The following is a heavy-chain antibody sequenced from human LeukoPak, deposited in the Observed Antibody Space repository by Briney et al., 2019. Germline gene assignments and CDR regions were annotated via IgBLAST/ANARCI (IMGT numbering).Heavy chain of an antibody. CDR2: INGDGSTT. CDR3: ARLSGGYSKFDL. J-gene: IGHJ5*02. Sequence: GGSLRLSCAASGFTFSSYWMHWVRQAPGKGLVWVSRINGDGSTTKYADSVKGRFTISRDSAENTLFLQMNSLRAEDTAVNYCARLSGGYSKFDLWGQGTLVTVSS. D-gene: IGHD2-21*02. V-gene: IGHV3-74*03. CDR1: GFTFSSYW.